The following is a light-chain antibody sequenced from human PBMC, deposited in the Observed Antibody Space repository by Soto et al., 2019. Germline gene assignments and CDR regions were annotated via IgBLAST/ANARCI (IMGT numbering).Light chain of an antibody. J-gene: IGKJ5*01. CDR1: QSVSSN. CDR2: GAS. Sequence: EIVMPQSPATLSVSPGERAXLSXXXSQSVSSNLAWYQQKPGQAPRLLIYGASTRATGIPARFSGSGSGTEFTLTISSLQSEDFAVYYCQQYNEWPPFTFGQGTRLEIK. CDR3: QQYNEWPPFT. V-gene: IGKV3-15*01.